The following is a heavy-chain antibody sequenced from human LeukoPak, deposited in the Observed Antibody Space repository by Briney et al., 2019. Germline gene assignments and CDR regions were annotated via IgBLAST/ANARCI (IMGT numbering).Heavy chain of an antibody. CDR1: GFTVSSNY. J-gene: IGHJ2*01. CDR2: IYSGGSS. Sequence: GGSLRLSCAASGFTVSSNYMSWVRQAPGKGLEWVSVIYSGGSSYYADSVKGRFTISRDHSKNTLYLQMNSLRAEDTAVYYCARAAGDRIGYHDLWGRGTLVTVSS. CDR3: ARAAGDRIGYHDL. D-gene: IGHD7-27*01. V-gene: IGHV3-53*01.